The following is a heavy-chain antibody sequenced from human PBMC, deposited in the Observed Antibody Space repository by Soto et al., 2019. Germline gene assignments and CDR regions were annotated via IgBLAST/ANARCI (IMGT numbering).Heavy chain of an antibody. J-gene: IGHJ4*02. V-gene: IGHV1-3*01. D-gene: IGHD3-9*01. CDR1: GYTFFTYA. CDR2: INAENGNT. Sequence: QVQLLQSGAEVKKPGASVKVSCKASGYTFFTYAMHWVRQAPGQRLEWMGWINAENGNTKYSEKFQGRVTITRDTSASTAYMELSSLQSEDTAVYYCARDIIGLLIIGVSDFWGQGTLVTVSS. CDR3: ARDIIGLLIIGVSDF.